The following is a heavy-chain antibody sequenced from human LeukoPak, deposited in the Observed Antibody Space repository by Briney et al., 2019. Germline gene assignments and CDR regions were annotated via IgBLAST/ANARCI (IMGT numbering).Heavy chain of an antibody. J-gene: IGHJ3*02. Sequence: SETLSPTCAVYGGSFSGYYWSWIRQPPGKGLEWIGEINHSGSTNYNPSLKSRVTISVDTSKNQFSLKLSSVTAADTAVYYCARDKRYYGTSDFYDSHSPDAFDIWGQGTMVTVSS. CDR2: INHSGST. CDR3: ARDKRYYGTSDFYDSHSPDAFDI. CDR1: GGSFSGYY. D-gene: IGHD3-22*01. V-gene: IGHV4-34*01.